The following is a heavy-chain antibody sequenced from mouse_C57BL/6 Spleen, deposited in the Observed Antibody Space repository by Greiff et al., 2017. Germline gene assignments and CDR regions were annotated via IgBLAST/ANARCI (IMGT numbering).Heavy chain of an antibody. D-gene: IGHD2-4*01. CDR3: ARKGYDYEAWFAY. CDR2: INPSSGYT. CDR1: GYTFTSYT. Sequence: VQLQQSGAELARPGASVKMSCKASGYTFTSYTMHWVKQRPGQGLEWIGYINPSSGYTKYNQKFKDKATLPADKSSSTAYMQLSSLTSEDSAVYYCARKGYDYEAWFAYWGQGTLVTVSA. V-gene: IGHV1-4*01. J-gene: IGHJ3*01.